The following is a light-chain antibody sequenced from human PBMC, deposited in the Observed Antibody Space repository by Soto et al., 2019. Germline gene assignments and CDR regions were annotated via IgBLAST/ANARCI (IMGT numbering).Light chain of an antibody. CDR1: QGVSND. V-gene: IGKV1-12*01. J-gene: IGKJ5*01. CDR3: QQAASFPIT. CDR2: TAS. Sequence: DIQMTQSPSSLSASVGDRVTISCRASQGVSNDLAWYQQKPGKAPNLLIYTASSLQSGVPSRFSGSGSGTDFTLTINGLQPEDFATYYCQQAASFPITFGQGTRLEIK.